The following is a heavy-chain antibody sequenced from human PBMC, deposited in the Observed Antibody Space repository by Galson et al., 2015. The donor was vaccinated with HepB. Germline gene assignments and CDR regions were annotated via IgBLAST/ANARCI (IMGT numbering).Heavy chain of an antibody. CDR1: GGTFSSYA. V-gene: IGHV1-69*13. CDR2: IIPIFGTA. CDR3: ARGIGPGANYYYYMDV. Sequence: SVKVSCKASGGTFSSYAISWVRQAPGQGLEWMGGIIPIFGTANYAQKFQGRVTITADESTSTAYMELSSLRSEDTAVYYCARGIGPGANYYYYMDVWGKGTTVTVSS. D-gene: IGHD3-10*01. J-gene: IGHJ6*03.